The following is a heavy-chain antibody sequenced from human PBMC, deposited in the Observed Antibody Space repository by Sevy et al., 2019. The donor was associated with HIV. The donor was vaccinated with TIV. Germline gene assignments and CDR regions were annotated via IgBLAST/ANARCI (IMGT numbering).Heavy chain of an antibody. D-gene: IGHD3-3*01. CDR3: ASLSYYDFWSGYYRY. Sequence: SETLSLTCTVSGGSISSGDYYWSWIRQPPGKGLEWIGYIYYSGSTYYNPSLKSRVTISVDTSKIQFSLKLSSVTAADTAVYYCASLSYYDFWSGYYRYWGQGTLVTVSS. J-gene: IGHJ4*02. V-gene: IGHV4-30-4*01. CDR2: IYYSGST. CDR1: GGSISSGDYY.